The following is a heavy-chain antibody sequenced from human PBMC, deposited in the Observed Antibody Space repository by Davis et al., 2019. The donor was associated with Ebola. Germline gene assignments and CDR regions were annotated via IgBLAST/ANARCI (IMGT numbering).Heavy chain of an antibody. CDR3: ARGSVDDFWSGYYTYYGMDV. V-gene: IGHV3-64*04. D-gene: IGHD3-3*01. CDR1: GFTFSSYA. CDR2: ISSNGGST. Sequence: GESLKISCSASGFTFSSYAMHWVRQAPGKGLEYVSAISSNGGSTYYADSVKGRFTISRDNSKNTLYLQMNSLRAEDTAVYYCARGSVDDFWSGYYTYYGMDVWGQGTTVTVSS. J-gene: IGHJ6*02.